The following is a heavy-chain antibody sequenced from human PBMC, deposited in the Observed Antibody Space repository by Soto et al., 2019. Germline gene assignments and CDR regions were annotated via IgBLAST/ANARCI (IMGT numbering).Heavy chain of an antibody. CDR3: ARGYPLGDCSGGSCYNLYYYYYMDV. D-gene: IGHD2-15*01. V-gene: IGHV1-2*04. Sequence: ASVKVSCKASGYTFTGYYMHWVRQAPGQGLEWMGWINPNSGGTNYAQKFQGWVTMTRDTSISTAYMELSRPRSDDTAVYYCARGYPLGDCSGGSCYNLYYYYYMDVWGKGTTVTVSS. CDR1: GYTFTGYY. J-gene: IGHJ6*03. CDR2: INPNSGGT.